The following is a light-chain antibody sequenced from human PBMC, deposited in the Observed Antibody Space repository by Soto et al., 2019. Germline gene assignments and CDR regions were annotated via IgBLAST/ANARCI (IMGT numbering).Light chain of an antibody. V-gene: IGKV3-15*01. CDR3: QQYHHCPPYT. CDR2: GAS. CDR1: QSVSTN. Sequence: EIGMTQSPATLSVSPGERATLSCRASQSVSTNLAWYQQKPGQAPRLLMYGASNRATVIPARFSGSWSGTEFTLTISILQSEDFAVYDCQQYHHCPPYTFGQGTKLEIK. J-gene: IGKJ2*01.